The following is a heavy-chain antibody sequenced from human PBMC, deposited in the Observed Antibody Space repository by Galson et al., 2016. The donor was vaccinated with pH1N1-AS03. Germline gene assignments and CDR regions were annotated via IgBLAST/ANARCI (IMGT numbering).Heavy chain of an antibody. CDR1: GVSVRSDY. CDR3: AKYCRGTKCYGRFDP. J-gene: IGHJ5*02. D-gene: IGHD2-15*01. CDR2: ISDSGTT. V-gene: IGHV4-59*02. Sequence: LSLTCTVSGVSVRSDYWSWVRQPPGKGLEWIAYISDSGTTNYYPSLKSRVTISVDTSKNQFSLRLSSVTAADTAVYYCAKYCRGTKCYGRFDPWGQGTLVTVSS.